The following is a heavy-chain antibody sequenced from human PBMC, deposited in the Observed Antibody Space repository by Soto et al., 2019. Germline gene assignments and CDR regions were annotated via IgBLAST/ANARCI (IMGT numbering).Heavy chain of an antibody. Sequence: GGSLSLSCAASGFTFSSYGMHWVRQAPGKGLEWVAVISYDGSNKYYADSVKGRFTISRDNSKNTLYLQMNSLRAEDTAVYYCAKDYYDSSGYYYYYGMDVWGQGTTVTVSS. CDR1: GFTFSSYG. CDR3: AKDYYDSSGYYYYYGMDV. CDR2: ISYDGSNK. J-gene: IGHJ6*02. D-gene: IGHD3-22*01. V-gene: IGHV3-30*18.